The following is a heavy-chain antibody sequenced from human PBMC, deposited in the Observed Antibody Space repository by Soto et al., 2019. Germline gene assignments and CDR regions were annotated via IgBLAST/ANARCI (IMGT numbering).Heavy chain of an antibody. CDR2: INHSGST. CDR3: ARGRRPTVTTRTNYFDY. CDR1: CGSFSGYY. V-gene: IGHV4-34*01. Sequence: SETLSLTCAVYCGSFSGYYWSWIRQPPGKGLEWIGEINHSGSTNYNPSLKSRVTISVDTSKNQFSLKLSSVTAADTAVYYCARGRRPTVTTRTNYFDYWGQGTLVTVSS. J-gene: IGHJ4*02. D-gene: IGHD4-17*01.